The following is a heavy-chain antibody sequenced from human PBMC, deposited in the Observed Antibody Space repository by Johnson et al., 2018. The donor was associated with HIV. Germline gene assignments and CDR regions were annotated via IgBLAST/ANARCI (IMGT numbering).Heavy chain of an antibody. D-gene: IGHD6-6*01. Sequence: VQLVESGGGVVQPGRSLRLSCAASGFTFSTYAMHWVRQAPGKGLEWVAVISYDGSNKYYADSLKGRFTISRDNAKNTLYLQMNSLRAEDTAVYYCARDRKWVAARSGDAFDIWGQGTMVTVSS. CDR2: ISYDGSNK. J-gene: IGHJ3*02. CDR3: ARDRKWVAARSGDAFDI. CDR1: GFTFSTYA. V-gene: IGHV3-30*04.